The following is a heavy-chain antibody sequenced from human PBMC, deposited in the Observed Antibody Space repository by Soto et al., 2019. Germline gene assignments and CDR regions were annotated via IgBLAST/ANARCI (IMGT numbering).Heavy chain of an antibody. J-gene: IGHJ6*02. V-gene: IGHV4-39*01. Sequence: KASETLSLTCTVSGGSIRSSSYYWGWIRQPPGKGLEWIGSMYYGGSTNYNPSLKSRVTISVDTSKSQLSLKLTSVAAADTAVYYCARHAAYVPEGGMDVWGQGITVTVSS. CDR3: ARHAAYVPEGGMDV. D-gene: IGHD2-2*01. CDR1: GGSIRSSSYY. CDR2: MYYGGST.